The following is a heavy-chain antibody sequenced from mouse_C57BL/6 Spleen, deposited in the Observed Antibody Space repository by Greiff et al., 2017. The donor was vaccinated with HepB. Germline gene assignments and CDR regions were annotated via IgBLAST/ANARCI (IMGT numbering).Heavy chain of an antibody. J-gene: IGHJ3*01. CDR2: IDPSDSYT. CDR3: AKRGGDYDGAY. CDR1: GYTFTSYW. V-gene: IGHV1-59*01. D-gene: IGHD2-4*01. Sequence: QVQLQQPGAELVRPGTSVKLSCKASGYTFTSYWMHWVKQRPGQGLEWIGVIDPSDSYTNYNQKFKGKATLTVDTSSSTAYMQLSSLTSEDSAVYYCAKRGGDYDGAYWGQGTLVTVSA.